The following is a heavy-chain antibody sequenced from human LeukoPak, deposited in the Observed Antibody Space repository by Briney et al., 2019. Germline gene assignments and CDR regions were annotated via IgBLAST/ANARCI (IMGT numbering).Heavy chain of an antibody. CDR2: ISSSSSTI. CDR1: GFTFSTYS. CDR3: ARGHRGYSGYSDAFDI. D-gene: IGHD5-12*01. V-gene: IGHV3-48*01. Sequence: PGGSLRLSCAASGFTFSTYSMNWVRQAPGKGLEWVSYISSSSSTIYYADSVKGRFTVSRDNAKNSLYLQMNSLRAEDTAVYYCARGHRGYSGYSDAFDIWGQGTMVTVSS. J-gene: IGHJ3*02.